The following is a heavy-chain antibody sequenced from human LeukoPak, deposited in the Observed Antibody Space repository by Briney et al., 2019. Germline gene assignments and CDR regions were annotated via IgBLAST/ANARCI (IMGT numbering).Heavy chain of an antibody. CDR2: ISYDGSNK. V-gene: IGHV3-30-3*01. D-gene: IGHD3-10*01. J-gene: IGHJ3*02. CDR3: AREEDYYGWGSYYNVFDI. Sequence: PGRSLRLSCAASGFTFSSYAMHWVRQAPGKGLEWVAVISYDGSNKYYADSVKGRFTISRDNSKNTLYLQMNSLRAEDTAVYYCAREEDYYGWGSYYNVFDIWGQGTMVTVSS. CDR1: GFTFSSYA.